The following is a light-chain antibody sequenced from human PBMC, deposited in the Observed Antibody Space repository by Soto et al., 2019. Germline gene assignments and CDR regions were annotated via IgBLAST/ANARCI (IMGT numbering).Light chain of an antibody. CDR2: AAS. CDR3: QKYNSPPRT. J-gene: IGKJ1*01. CDR1: QGSNNF. Sequence: DIQMTQSPSSLSASIGDRVTITCRASQGSNNFLAWYQQKPGEAPKLLLYAASILRSGVPARFSGSGSGTDVYLTISSQQPEDVATYHSQKYNSPPRTFGQGTRV. V-gene: IGKV1-27*01.